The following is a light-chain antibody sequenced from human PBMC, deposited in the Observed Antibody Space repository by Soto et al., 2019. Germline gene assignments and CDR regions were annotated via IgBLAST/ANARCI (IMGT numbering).Light chain of an antibody. CDR1: SSDVGSYNL. CDR2: EGS. J-gene: IGLJ3*02. CDR3: CSYAGSSTLV. Sequence: QSALTQPASVSGSPGQSITISCTGTSSDVGSYNLVSWYQQHPGKAPKLMIYEGSKRPSGVSNRFSGSKSGNTASLTISGRQAEDEADYYCCSYAGSSTLVCGGGTKLTVL. V-gene: IGLV2-23*01.